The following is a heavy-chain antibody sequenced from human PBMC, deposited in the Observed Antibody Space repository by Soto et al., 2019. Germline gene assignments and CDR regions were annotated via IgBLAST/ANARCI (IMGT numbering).Heavy chain of an antibody. CDR1: GGSFSGYY. CDR3: ARVAGIAAAGDNDY. J-gene: IGHJ4*02. V-gene: IGHV4-34*01. Sequence: SETLSLTCAVYGGSFSGYYWSWIRQPPGKGLEWIGEINHSGSTNYNPSLKSRVTISVDTSKNQFSLKLSSVTAADTAVYYCARVAGIAAAGDNDYWGQGTLVTVSS. CDR2: INHSGST. D-gene: IGHD6-13*01.